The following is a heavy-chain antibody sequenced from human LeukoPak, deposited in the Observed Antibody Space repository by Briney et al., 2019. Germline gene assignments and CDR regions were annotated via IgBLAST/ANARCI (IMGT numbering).Heavy chain of an antibody. CDR3: ARQGVGAFDI. CDR1: GYSFTNYW. Sequence: GESLKISCKGSGYSFTNYWIGWVRQMPGKGLEYMGVFYPGDSDTTYSPSFQGQFTISADKSISTAYLQWSSLKASDTAMYYCARQGVGAFDIWGQGTMVTVSS. D-gene: IGHD3-16*01. CDR2: FYPGDSDT. J-gene: IGHJ3*02. V-gene: IGHV5-51*01.